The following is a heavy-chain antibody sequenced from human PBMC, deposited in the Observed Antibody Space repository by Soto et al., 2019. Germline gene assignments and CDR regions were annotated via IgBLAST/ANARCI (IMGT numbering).Heavy chain of an antibody. CDR3: ARQGRSVGYYYHYYMDV. CDR1: GGSISSYY. V-gene: IGHV4-59*08. D-gene: IGHD2-15*01. CDR2: IYYSGST. Sequence: QVQLQESGPGLVKPSETLSLTCTVSGGSISSYYWSWIRQPPGKGLEWIGYIYYSGSTNYNPSLKSRVTISVDTSKNQFSLKLTSVTAADTAVYYCARQGRSVGYYYHYYMDVWGKGTTVTVSS. J-gene: IGHJ6*03.